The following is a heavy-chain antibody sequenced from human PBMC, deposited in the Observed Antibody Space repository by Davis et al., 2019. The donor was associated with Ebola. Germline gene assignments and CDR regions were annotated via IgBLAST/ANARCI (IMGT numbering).Heavy chain of an antibody. CDR3: ARESSAESCFDY. Sequence: PSESLSLSCAASAFTFSRYVMPRVRHAPGKGLEWVEVIWYDGSNKYYADSVKGRFTISRDNSKNTLYLQMNSLRAEDTAVYYCARESSAESCFDYWGQGTLVTVSS. J-gene: IGHJ4*02. CDR2: IWYDGSNK. V-gene: IGHV3-33*01. D-gene: IGHD3-22*01. CDR1: AFTFSRYV.